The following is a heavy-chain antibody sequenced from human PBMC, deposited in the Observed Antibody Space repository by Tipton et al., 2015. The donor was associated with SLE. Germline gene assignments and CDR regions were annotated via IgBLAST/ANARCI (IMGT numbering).Heavy chain of an antibody. CDR1: GYPFTNYY. Sequence: QLVQSGAEVRKPGASVKVSCKASGYPFTNYYMHWVRQAPGQGLEWMGIINPTGGSTSYAQKFQDRVTMTWDTSTSTVYMELSSLRSEDTAVYYCARDVRLQSIAVAWPSDWVQGTLVTVSS. CDR2: INPTGGST. V-gene: IGHV1-46*01. J-gene: IGHJ4*02. CDR3: ARDVRLQSIAVAWPSD. D-gene: IGHD6-19*01.